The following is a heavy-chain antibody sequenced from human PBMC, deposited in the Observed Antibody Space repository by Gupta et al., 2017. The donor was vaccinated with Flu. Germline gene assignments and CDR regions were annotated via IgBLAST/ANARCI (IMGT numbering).Heavy chain of an antibody. CDR1: GFTFSNYA. CDR2: ISHDGIKK. J-gene: IGHJ6*03. Sequence: QVQLVESGGGVVQPGRSLRLSCAAAGFTFSNYAMHWVRQTPGKGLEWVAVISHDGIKKYYADSVKARFSISRDNAKNTLSLQMNSLSAEDTAVYYCAKDLGRGGDYYYYMDVWGKGTTVTVSS. CDR3: AKDLGRGGDYYYYMDV. V-gene: IGHV3-30*18.